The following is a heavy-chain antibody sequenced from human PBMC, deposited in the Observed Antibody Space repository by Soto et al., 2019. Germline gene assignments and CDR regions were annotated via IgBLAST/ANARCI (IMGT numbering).Heavy chain of an antibody. CDR1: GYSFTSYW. Sequence: PGESLRISCKGSGYSFTSYWIGWVRQMPGKGREWMGIIYPGDSDTRYSPSFQGQVTISADKSISTAYLQWSSLKASDTAMYYCARLPLVAGSAFDIWGQGTMVTVSS. CDR2: IYPGDSDT. J-gene: IGHJ3*02. D-gene: IGHD2-8*02. CDR3: ARLPLVAGSAFDI. V-gene: IGHV5-51*01.